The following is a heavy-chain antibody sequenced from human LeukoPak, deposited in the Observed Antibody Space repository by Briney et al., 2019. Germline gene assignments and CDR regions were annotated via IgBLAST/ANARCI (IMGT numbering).Heavy chain of an antibody. Sequence: GESLKISCKGSGYSFTSYWIGWVRQMPGKGLEWMGIIYPGDSDTRYSPSFQGQVTISADKSISTAYLQWSSLKASDTAMYYCGRIPAAGTLKGAFDIWGQGTMVTVSS. D-gene: IGHD6-25*01. V-gene: IGHV5-51*01. CDR1: GYSFTSYW. J-gene: IGHJ3*02. CDR3: GRIPAAGTLKGAFDI. CDR2: IYPGDSDT.